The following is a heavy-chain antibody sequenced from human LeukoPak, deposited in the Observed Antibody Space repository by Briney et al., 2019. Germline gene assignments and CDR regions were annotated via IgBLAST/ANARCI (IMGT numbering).Heavy chain of an antibody. CDR2: IYYNGNT. CDR3: ARGRYYDRSGYSHYFDY. D-gene: IGHD3-22*01. J-gene: IGHJ4*02. Sequence: SETLSLTCTVSDGSINSYYWNWIRRPPGKGLEWIGYIYYNGNTNYSPSLKSRVTMSVDTSKNQFSLKLSSVTAADTAVYYCARGRYYDRSGYSHYFDYWGQGTLVTVSS. V-gene: IGHV4-59*12. CDR1: DGSINSYY.